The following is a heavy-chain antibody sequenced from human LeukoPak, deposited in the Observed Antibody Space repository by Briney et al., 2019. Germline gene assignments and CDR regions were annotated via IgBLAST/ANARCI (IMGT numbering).Heavy chain of an antibody. J-gene: IGHJ4*02. Sequence: GGSLRLSCAASGFTFSSYGMHWVRQAPGKGLEWVAFIRYDGSNKYYADSVKGRFTISRDNSKNTLYLQMNSLRAEDTAVYYCANDPTYYDFWSASDYWGQGTLVTVSS. D-gene: IGHD3-3*01. CDR1: GFTFSSYG. CDR2: IRYDGSNK. CDR3: ANDPTYYDFWSASDY. V-gene: IGHV3-30*02.